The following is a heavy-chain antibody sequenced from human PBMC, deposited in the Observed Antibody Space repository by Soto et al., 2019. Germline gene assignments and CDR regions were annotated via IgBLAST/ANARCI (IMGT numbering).Heavy chain of an antibody. V-gene: IGHV1-69*06. Sequence: ASVKVSCKASGGTFSSYAISWVRQAPGQGLEWMGGIIPIFGTANYAQKFQGRVTITADKSTSTAYMELSSLRSEDTAVYYCARGVGYYDSSGYPLPFYYYYGMDVWGQGTTVTVSS. CDR2: IIPIFGTA. D-gene: IGHD3-22*01. CDR1: GGTFSSYA. CDR3: ARGVGYYDSSGYPLPFYYYYGMDV. J-gene: IGHJ6*02.